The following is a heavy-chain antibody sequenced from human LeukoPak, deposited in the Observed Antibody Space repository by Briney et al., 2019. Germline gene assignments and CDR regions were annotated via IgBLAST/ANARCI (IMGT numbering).Heavy chain of an antibody. Sequence: GTSLRLSCAPSGYTFSRHGMYGVRQAPGRGVECVTLIWYDRSKKYHADSDKGRFTMSRDDSRNTLYLKMDSQRAEDTAVYYCGRDISYVALDVWGQGALVTVS. CDR1: GYTFSRHG. CDR2: IWYDRSKK. V-gene: IGHV3-33*07. CDR3: GRDISYVALDV. J-gene: IGHJ4*02. D-gene: IGHD3-3*02.